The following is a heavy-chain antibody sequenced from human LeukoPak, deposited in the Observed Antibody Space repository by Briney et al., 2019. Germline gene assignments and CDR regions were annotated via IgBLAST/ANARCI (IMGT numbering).Heavy chain of an antibody. J-gene: IGHJ4*02. D-gene: IGHD4-17*01. CDR3: ARRAYGDFGWYFDY. CDR2: INDSGNT. Sequence: WETLSLTCAVYGGSFSGYYWSWIRQPPGKGLEWIGEINDSGNTNYNPSLKSRVTISVDTSKNQFSLRLNSVTAADTAVYYCARRAYGDFGWYFDYWGQGTLATVSS. V-gene: IGHV4-34*01. CDR1: GGSFSGYY.